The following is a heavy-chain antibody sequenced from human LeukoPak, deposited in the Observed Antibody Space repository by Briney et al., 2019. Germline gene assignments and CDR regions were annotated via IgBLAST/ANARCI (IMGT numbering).Heavy chain of an antibody. CDR1: GNSLTSYW. D-gene: IGHD2-15*01. CDR3: ARRYCSGGSCYPIDAFDI. V-gene: IGHV5-51*01. J-gene: IGHJ3*02. Sequence: GESLKISCKGSGNSLTSYWIGWVRQMPGKGLEWMGIIYPGDSDTRYSPSFQGQVTISADKSISTAYLQWSSLKASDTAMYYCARRYCSGGSCYPIDAFDIWGQGTMVTVSS. CDR2: IYPGDSDT.